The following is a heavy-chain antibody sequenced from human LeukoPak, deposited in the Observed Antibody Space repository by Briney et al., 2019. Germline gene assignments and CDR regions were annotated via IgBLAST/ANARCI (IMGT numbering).Heavy chain of an antibody. D-gene: IGHD3-22*01. Sequence: PIFGTANYAQKFQGRVTITADESTSTAYMELSSLRSEDTAVYYCARDRYYYDSSGYYHFDYWGQGTLVTVSS. CDR3: ARDRYYYDSSGYYHFDY. CDR2: PIFGTA. V-gene: IGHV1-69*01. J-gene: IGHJ4*02.